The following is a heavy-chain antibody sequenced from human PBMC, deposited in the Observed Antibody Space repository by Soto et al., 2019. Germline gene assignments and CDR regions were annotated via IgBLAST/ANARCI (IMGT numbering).Heavy chain of an antibody. CDR1: GFTFSSFA. Sequence: EVQLLESGGGLVQPGGSLRLSCAASGFTFSSFAMTWVRQAPGKGLEWVSSLTGSGDSTYYADSVKGRFTISRDNSKNSLYRQMNSLRADDTALYYGAKGTAVTTGDMAYWGQGTLVTVSS. CDR3: AKGTAVTTGDMAY. V-gene: IGHV3-23*01. D-gene: IGHD4-17*01. CDR2: LTGSGDST. J-gene: IGHJ4*02.